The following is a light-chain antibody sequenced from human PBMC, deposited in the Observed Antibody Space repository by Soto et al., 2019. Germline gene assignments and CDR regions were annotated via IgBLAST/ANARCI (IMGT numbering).Light chain of an antibody. CDR3: LQDYSYPRT. CDR1: QAIRTE. Sequence: AIQMTQSPSSLSASVGDRVTITCRASQAIRTELGWYQQRPGKAPKLLIYGTSNLKSGVPSRFSGSGSGTDFTLTINGLQPEDFATYYCLQDYSYPRTFGQGTKVDVK. CDR2: GTS. J-gene: IGKJ1*01. V-gene: IGKV1-6*01.